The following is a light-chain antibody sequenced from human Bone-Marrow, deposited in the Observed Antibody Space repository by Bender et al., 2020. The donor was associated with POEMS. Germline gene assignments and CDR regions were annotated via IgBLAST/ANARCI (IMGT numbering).Light chain of an antibody. CDR3: NSYTSTSTHVI. V-gene: IGLV1-40*01. CDR1: SSNTGSGYD. CDR2: GYN. Sequence: QSVLTQPPSVSGAPGQRVTISCTGSSSNTGSGYDINWYQHLPGTAPKLLIYGYNNRPSGVPDRFSGSKSGTSASLAITGLQAEDEGDYYCNSYTSTSTHVIFGGGTKVTVL. J-gene: IGLJ2*01.